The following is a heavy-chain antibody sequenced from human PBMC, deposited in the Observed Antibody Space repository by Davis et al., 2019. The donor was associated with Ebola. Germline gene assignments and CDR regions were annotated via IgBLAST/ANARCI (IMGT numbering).Heavy chain of an antibody. CDR2: ISYDGDNS. J-gene: IGHJ3*02. D-gene: IGHD3-3*01. CDR1: EFTFTTYV. Sequence: GESLKISCAASEFTFTTYVMHWVRQAPGKGLEWVAVISYDGDNSYYADSVKGRFTISRENSKNTLYLQMNSLRTGDTAVYYCTRGSVRFLEWLSQNAFDIWGQGTMVTVSS. CDR3: TRGSVRFLEWLSQNAFDI. V-gene: IGHV3-30-3*01.